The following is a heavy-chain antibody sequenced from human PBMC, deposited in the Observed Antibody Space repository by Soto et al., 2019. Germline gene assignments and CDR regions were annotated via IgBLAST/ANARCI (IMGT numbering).Heavy chain of an antibody. Sequence: VKVSCKASGGTFSSYAISWVRQAPGQGLEWMGGIIPIFGTANYAQKFQGRVTITADESTSTAYMELSSLRSEDTAVYYCAILAPPDSTAVYYFDYWGQGTLVTVSS. J-gene: IGHJ4*02. CDR3: AILAPPDSTAVYYFDY. CDR2: IIPIFGTA. V-gene: IGHV1-69*13. CDR1: GGTFSSYA. D-gene: IGHD3-22*01.